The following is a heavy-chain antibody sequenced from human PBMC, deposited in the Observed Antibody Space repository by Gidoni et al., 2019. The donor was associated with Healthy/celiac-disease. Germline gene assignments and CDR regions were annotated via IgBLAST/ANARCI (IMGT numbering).Heavy chain of an antibody. CDR2: IIPIFGTA. J-gene: IGHJ6*02. V-gene: IGHV1-69*01. CDR3: ARGVTTSYYYGMDV. Sequence: QVQLVQSGAEVKKPGSSVKVSCKASGGTFSSYASSWVRQAPGQGLEWMGGIIPIFGTANYAQKFQGRVTITADESTSTAYMELSSLRSEDTAVYYCARGVTTSYYYGMDVWGQGTTVTVSS. CDR1: GGTFSSYA. D-gene: IGHD4-17*01.